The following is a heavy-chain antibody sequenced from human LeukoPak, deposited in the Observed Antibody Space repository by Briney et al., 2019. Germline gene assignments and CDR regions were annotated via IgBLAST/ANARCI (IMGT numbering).Heavy chain of an antibody. CDR3: VRDYYDSSGFPHYFDY. CDR2: FSGSGGST. D-gene: IGHD3-22*01. J-gene: IGHJ4*02. V-gene: IGHV3-23*01. Sequence: GGSLRLSCAASGFTFSNYAMSWVRQAPGKGLEWVSSFSGSGGSTYYADSVKGRFTISRDKAKNTPYLQMNSLRAEDTDVYYCVRDYYDSSGFPHYFDYWGQGSLVTVSS. CDR1: GFTFSNYA.